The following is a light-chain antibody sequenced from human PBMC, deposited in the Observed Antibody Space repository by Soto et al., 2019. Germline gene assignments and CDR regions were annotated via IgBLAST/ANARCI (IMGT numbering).Light chain of an antibody. CDR2: EVS. Sequence: QSALTQPPSASGSPGQSVTISCIGTSSDVGGYNYVSWYQQHSGKAPKLMIYEVSTRPSGVPDRFSGSKSGNTASLTVSGLQAEDEADYYCSSYAASNNLGVFGGGTKLTVL. V-gene: IGLV2-8*01. J-gene: IGLJ2*01. CDR3: SSYAASNNLGV. CDR1: SSDVGGYNY.